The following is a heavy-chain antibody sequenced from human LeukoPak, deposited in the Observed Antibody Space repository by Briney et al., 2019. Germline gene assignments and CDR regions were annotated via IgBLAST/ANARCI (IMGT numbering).Heavy chain of an antibody. V-gene: IGHV3-23*01. D-gene: IGHD6-13*01. Sequence: GGSLRLSCAASGFTFSSYAMSWVRQAPGKGVEWVSVISGGSTYYADSVKGRFTISRDNSKNTLYLQMNSLRAEDTAVYYCAKSESSSYYDAFDMWGQGTMVTVSS. CDR2: ISGGST. J-gene: IGHJ3*02. CDR1: GFTFSSYA. CDR3: AKSESSSYYDAFDM.